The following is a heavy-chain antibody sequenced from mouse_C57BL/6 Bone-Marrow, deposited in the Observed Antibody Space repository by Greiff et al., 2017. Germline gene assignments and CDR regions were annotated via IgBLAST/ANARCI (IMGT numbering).Heavy chain of an antibody. CDR3: AKAYYYGSSYDYVDY. V-gene: IGHV1-81*01. Sequence: QVQLQQSGAELARPGASVKLSCKASGYTFTSYGISWVKQRTGQGLEWIGEIYPGSGTTYYNEKFKGKATLTADKSSSTAYMELRSLTSEDSAVYFCAKAYYYGSSYDYVDYWGQGTTLTVSS. D-gene: IGHD1-1*01. CDR1: GYTFTSYG. CDR2: IYPGSGTT. J-gene: IGHJ2*01.